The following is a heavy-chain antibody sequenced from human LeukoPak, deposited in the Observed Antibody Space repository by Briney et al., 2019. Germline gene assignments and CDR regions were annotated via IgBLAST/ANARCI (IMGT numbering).Heavy chain of an antibody. Sequence: ASVKVSCKASGGTFISYAISWVRQAPGQGLEWMGGIIPIVGTANYAQKFQGRVTITADESTSTAYMELSSLRSEDTAVYYCARGSAIAAAGTYYYYYGMDVWGQGTTVTVSS. J-gene: IGHJ6*02. CDR3: ARGSAIAAAGTYYYYYGMDV. V-gene: IGHV1-69*13. CDR1: GGTFISYA. D-gene: IGHD6-13*01. CDR2: IIPIVGTA.